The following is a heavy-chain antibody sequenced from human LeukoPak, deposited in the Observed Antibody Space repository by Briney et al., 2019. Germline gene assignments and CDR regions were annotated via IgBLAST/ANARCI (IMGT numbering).Heavy chain of an antibody. CDR2: ISASGGMM. D-gene: IGHD4/OR15-4a*01. J-gene: IGHJ4*02. CDR1: GFRFDDYY. V-gene: IGHV3-11*01. CDR3: ARHMVLSPCDY. Sequence: GGSLRLSCAASGFRFDDYYLSWIRQAPGKGLEWISFISASGGMMDHADSVKGRFTISRDNAKNSVYLEMNNLGAEDTAVYHCARHMVLSPCDYWGPGTLVTVSS.